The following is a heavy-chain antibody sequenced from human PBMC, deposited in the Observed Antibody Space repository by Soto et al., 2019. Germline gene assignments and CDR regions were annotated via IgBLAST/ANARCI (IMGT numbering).Heavy chain of an antibody. CDR2: ISAYNGNT. CDR1: GHTFTTYG. CDR3: ARFYASGSYPYDY. D-gene: IGHD3-10*01. V-gene: IGHV1-18*01. J-gene: IGHJ4*02. Sequence: ASVKVSCKASGHTFTTYGISWVRQAPGQGLEWMGWISAYNGNTNYAQNLQGRVTMTTDTSTSTAYMELRSLRSDDTAVYYCARFYASGSYPYDYWGQGTLVTVSS.